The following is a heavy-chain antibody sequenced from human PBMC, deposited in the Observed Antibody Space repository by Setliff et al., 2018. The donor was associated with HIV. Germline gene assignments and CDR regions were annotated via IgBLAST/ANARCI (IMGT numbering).Heavy chain of an antibody. CDR2: LIPVLGEP. CDR3: ARGVLYGLSEY. CDR1: GHTPRHYG. V-gene: IGHV1-69*11. J-gene: IGHJ4*02. D-gene: IGHD3-10*01. Sequence: ASVKVSCKASGHTPRHYGINWVRQAPGQGLEWVGSLIPVLGEPHYAPRFQGRVTITADDSTNTAYLELSNLRFDDTATYYCARGVLYGLSEYWGTGSLVTVSS.